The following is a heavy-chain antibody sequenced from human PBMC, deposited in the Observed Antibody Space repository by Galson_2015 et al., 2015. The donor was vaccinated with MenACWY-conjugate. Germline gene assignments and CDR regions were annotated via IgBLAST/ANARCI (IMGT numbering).Heavy chain of an antibody. CDR2: IIPSLGIA. Sequence: SVKVSFKASVRTFSSYTISWVRQAPGQGLEWMGRIIPSLGIANYAQKFQGRVTITADKSTSTAYMELSSLRSEDTAVYYCARDYKQQLDNYYYYYGMDVWGQGTTVPVAS. J-gene: IGHJ6*02. CDR1: VRTFSSYT. V-gene: IGHV1-69*10. CDR3: ARDYKQQLDNYYYYYGMDV. D-gene: IGHD6-13*01.